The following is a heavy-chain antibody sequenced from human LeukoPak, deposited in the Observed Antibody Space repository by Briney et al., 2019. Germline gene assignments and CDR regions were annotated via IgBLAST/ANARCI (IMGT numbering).Heavy chain of an antibody. CDR3: ARLTSHYDILTGYSADYYYYYYMDV. D-gene: IGHD3-9*01. Sequence: SETLSLTCAVYGGSFSGYYWSWIRQPPGKGLEWIGEINHSGSTNYNPSLKSRVTISVDTSKNQFSLKLSSVTAADTAVYYCARLTSHYDILTGYSADYYYYYYMDVWGKGTTVTISS. J-gene: IGHJ6*03. V-gene: IGHV4-34*01. CDR1: GGSFSGYY. CDR2: INHSGST.